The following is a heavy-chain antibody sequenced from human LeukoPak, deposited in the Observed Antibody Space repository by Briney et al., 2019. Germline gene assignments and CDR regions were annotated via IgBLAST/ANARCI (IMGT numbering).Heavy chain of an antibody. Sequence: ASVKVSCKASGGTFSSYAISWVRQAPGQGLEWMGGIIPIFGTANYAQKFQGRVTITAGKSTSTAYMELSSLRSEDTAVYYCARAARDGYYYYYMDVWGKGTTVTVSS. V-gene: IGHV1-69*06. J-gene: IGHJ6*03. CDR3: ARAARDGYYYYYMDV. CDR1: GGTFSSYA. CDR2: IIPIFGTA. D-gene: IGHD5-24*01.